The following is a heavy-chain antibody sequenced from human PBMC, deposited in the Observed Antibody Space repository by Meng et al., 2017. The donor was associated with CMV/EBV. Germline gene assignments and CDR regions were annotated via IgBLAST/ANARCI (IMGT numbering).Heavy chain of an antibody. CDR2: ISAYNGNT. J-gene: IGHJ6*02. CDR3: ASSSVATDYYYYYGMDV. Sequence: ASVKVSCQASGYTFTSYGISWVRQATGQGLEWMGWISAYNGNTNYAPKLQGRVTMTTDTSTSTAYMELRSLRSDETAVYKCASSSVATDYYYYYGMDVWGQGTTVTVSS. CDR1: GYTFTSYG. D-gene: IGHD6-19*01. V-gene: IGHV1-18*01.